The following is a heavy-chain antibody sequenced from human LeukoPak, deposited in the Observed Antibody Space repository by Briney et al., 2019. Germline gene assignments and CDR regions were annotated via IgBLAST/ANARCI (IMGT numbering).Heavy chain of an antibody. Sequence: GASVKVSCKASGYAFTSYYMHWVRQAPGQGLEWMGIINPSGGSTSYAQKIQGRVTMTRDTSTSTVYMELSSLRSEDTAVYYCARDWQQQPERDLHLHRYYYYYMDVWGKGTTVTVSS. CDR2: INPSGGST. CDR1: GYAFTSYY. V-gene: IGHV1-46*03. J-gene: IGHJ6*03. CDR3: ARDWQQQPERDLHLHRYYYYYMDV. D-gene: IGHD6-13*01.